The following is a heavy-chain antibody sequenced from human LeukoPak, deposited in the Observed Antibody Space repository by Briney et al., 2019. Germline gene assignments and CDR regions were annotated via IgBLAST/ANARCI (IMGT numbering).Heavy chain of an antibody. CDR1: GFTFSSYA. D-gene: IGHD2-21*01. Sequence: GGSLRLSCAASGFTFSSYAMTWVRQAPGKGLEWVANIKQDGSEKYYVDSVKGRFIISRDNAKNSLYLQMNSLRAEDTAVYYCARDHRGIYSPFDYWGQGTLVTVSS. V-gene: IGHV3-7*01. CDR3: ARDHRGIYSPFDY. J-gene: IGHJ4*02. CDR2: IKQDGSEK.